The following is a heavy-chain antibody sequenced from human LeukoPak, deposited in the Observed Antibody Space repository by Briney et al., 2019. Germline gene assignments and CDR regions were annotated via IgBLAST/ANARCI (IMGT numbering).Heavy chain of an antibody. CDR1: GFTFSSYS. CDR3: ARDWGELLGGYFDY. CDR2: ISSSSSYI. Sequence: GGSLRLSCAASGFTFSSYSMNWVRQAPGKGLEWVSSISSSSSYIYYADSVKGRFTISRDNVKNSLYLQMNSLRAEDTAVYYCARDWGELLGGYFDYWGQGTLVTVSS. J-gene: IGHJ4*02. D-gene: IGHD1-26*01. V-gene: IGHV3-21*01.